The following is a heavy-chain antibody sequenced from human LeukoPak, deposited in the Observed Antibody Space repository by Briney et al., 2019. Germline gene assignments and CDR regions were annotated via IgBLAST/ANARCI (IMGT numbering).Heavy chain of an antibody. Sequence: GGSLRLSCAASGFTFSSYWMSWVRQAPGKGLEWVANIKQDGSEKYYVDSVKGQFTISRDNSKNTLYLQMNSLRAEDTAVYYCARETRGESDYWGHGTLVTVSS. J-gene: IGHJ4*01. CDR2: IKQDGSEK. D-gene: IGHD3-10*01. CDR3: ARETRGESDY. V-gene: IGHV3-7*03. CDR1: GFTFSSYW.